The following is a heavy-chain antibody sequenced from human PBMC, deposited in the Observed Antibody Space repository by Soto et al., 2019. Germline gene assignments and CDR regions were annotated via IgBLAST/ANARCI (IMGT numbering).Heavy chain of an antibody. CDR2: ISGSGGST. CDR3: GRTDCSGGSCCYYYGMDV. Sequence: PGGSLRLSCATSGFTFSSYAMSWVRQAPGKGLEWVSAISGSGGSTYYADSVKGRFTISRDNSKNTLYLQMNSLRAEDTAVYYCGRTDCSGGSCCYYYGMDVWGQGTTVTVSS. D-gene: IGHD2-15*01. CDR1: GFTFSSYA. J-gene: IGHJ6*02. V-gene: IGHV3-23*01.